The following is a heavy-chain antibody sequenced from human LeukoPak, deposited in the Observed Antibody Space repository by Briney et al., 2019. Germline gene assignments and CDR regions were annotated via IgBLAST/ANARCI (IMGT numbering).Heavy chain of an antibody. D-gene: IGHD3-22*01. V-gene: IGHV4-4*02. J-gene: IGHJ4*02. CDR1: GGSISSSNW. CDR2: IYHSGSA. CDR3: ASAGHDGIGYKVC. Sequence: SGTLSLTCAVSGGSISSSNWWSWVRQPPGKGLEWIGEIYHSGSANYNPSLKSRVTISVDKSRNQFSLRLSSVTAADTAVYYCASAGHDGIGYKVCWGQGTLVTVSS.